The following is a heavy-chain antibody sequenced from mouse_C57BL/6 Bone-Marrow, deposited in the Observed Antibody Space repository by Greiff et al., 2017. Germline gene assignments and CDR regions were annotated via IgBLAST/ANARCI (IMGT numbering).Heavy chain of an antibody. J-gene: IGHJ4*01. CDR1: GFNIKDDY. Sequence: EVKLVESGAELVRPGASVKLSCTASGFNIKDDYMHWVKQRPEQGLEWIGWIDPENGDTEYASKFQGKATITADTSSNTAYLQLSSLTSEDTAVYYCTTRQLRLVKYAMDYWGQGTSVTVSS. CDR3: TTRQLRLVKYAMDY. D-gene: IGHD3-2*02. CDR2: IDPENGDT. V-gene: IGHV14-4*01.